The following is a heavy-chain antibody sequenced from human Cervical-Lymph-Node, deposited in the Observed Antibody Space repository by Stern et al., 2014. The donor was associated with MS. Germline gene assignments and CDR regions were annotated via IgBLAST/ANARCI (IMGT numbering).Heavy chain of an antibody. Sequence: EVQLVESGGGLTQPGGSGRISCAASGFSLSMFHMTWVRQAPGKGLEWVSVSYSGGSTFYTDSVRGRFTITRDNSKNTAYLQMNRLSAEDTAVYYCASSYNSGVYFYWGQGTLVRVSP. CDR1: GFSLSMFH. D-gene: IGHD6-19*01. CDR2: SYSGGST. J-gene: IGHJ4*02. V-gene: IGHV3-53*01. CDR3: ASSYNSGVYFY.